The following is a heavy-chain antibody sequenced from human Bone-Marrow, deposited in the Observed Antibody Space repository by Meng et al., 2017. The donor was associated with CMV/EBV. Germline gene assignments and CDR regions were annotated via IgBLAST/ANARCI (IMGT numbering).Heavy chain of an antibody. CDR3: AATKDIVVVPAAIDY. J-gene: IGHJ4*02. CDR1: GYTFTGYY. V-gene: IGHV1-69*02. D-gene: IGHD2-2*01. Sequence: SVKVSCKASGYTFTGYYMRWVRQAPGQGLEWMGRIIPILGIANYAQKFQGRVTITADKSTSTAYMELSSLRSEDTAVYYCAATKDIVVVPAAIDYWGQGTLVTVSS. CDR2: IIPILGIA.